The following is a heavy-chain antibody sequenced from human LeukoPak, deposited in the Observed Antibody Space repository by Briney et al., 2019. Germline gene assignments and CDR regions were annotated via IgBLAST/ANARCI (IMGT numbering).Heavy chain of an antibody. CDR1: GGASDIGGYF. D-gene: IGHD3-22*01. V-gene: IGHV4-31*03. J-gene: IGHJ5*02. CDR3: ARQALKGPYYYDSSGYPPVNWFDP. Sequence: PSETLSLTCNVPGGASDIGGYFWTWVRQHPGKGLDWIGYIYYSGIAHYNPSLKSRVTISVDTSKNQFSLKLSSVTAADTAVYYCARQALKGPYYYDSSGYPPVNWFDPWGQGTLVTVFS. CDR2: IYYSGIA.